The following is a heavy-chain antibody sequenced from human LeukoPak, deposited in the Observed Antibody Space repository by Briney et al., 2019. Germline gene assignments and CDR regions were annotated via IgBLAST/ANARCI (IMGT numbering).Heavy chain of an antibody. Sequence: PGGSLRLSRAASGLTFSSYAMHWVRQAPGKGLEWVAVISYDGSNKYYADSVKGRFTISRDNSKNTLYLQMNSLRAEDTAVYYCARHLDVWGQGTTVTVSS. J-gene: IGHJ6*02. CDR1: GLTFSSYA. V-gene: IGHV3-30-3*01. CDR2: ISYDGSNK. D-gene: IGHD3-3*02. CDR3: ARHLDV.